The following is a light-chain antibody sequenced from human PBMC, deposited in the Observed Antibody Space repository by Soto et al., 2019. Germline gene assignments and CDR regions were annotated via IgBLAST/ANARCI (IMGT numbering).Light chain of an antibody. Sequence: EIVMTQSPATLSVSPGERATLSCRASQSVSSNLAWYQQKPGQAPRLLIYDASTRATGIPGRFSGSGSGTEFNLTISSLQSEDVAIYCCQEYNYWPLTFGGGTKVEIK. CDR1: QSVSSN. J-gene: IGKJ4*01. CDR2: DAS. V-gene: IGKV3-15*01. CDR3: QEYNYWPLT.